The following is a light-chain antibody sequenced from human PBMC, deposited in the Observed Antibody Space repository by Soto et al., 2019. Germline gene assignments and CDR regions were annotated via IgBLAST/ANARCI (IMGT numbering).Light chain of an antibody. CDR3: TSYTSTSTLV. CDR1: SNDIGANNY. CDR2: EAA. Sequence: QAVVTQPASVSGSPGQSITISCTGTSNDIGANNYVSWYQHHPGKAPKILIYEAANRPSGVSHRFSGSKSANTASLTISGLQAEDEADYFCTSYTSTSTLVFGGGTKLTVL. J-gene: IGLJ2*01. V-gene: IGLV2-14*01.